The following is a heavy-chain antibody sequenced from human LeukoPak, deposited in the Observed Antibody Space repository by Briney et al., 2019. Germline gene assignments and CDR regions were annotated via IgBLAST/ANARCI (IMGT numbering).Heavy chain of an antibody. CDR2: IRYDGRNK. CDR1: GFTFSSYG. J-gene: IGHJ4*02. Sequence: PGGSLRLSCAASGFTFSSYGMHWVRQAPGKGLEWVAFIRYDGRNKYYADSVKGRFTISRDNSKKMLYLQMNSLRAEDTAVYYCAKEKDIVVVVGASGVDYWGQGTLVTVSS. CDR3: AKEKDIVVVVGASGVDY. D-gene: IGHD2-15*01. V-gene: IGHV3-30*02.